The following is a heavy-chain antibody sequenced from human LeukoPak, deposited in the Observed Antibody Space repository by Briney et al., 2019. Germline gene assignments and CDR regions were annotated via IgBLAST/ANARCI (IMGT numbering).Heavy chain of an antibody. CDR3: AKSGSSGYPYYFDY. Sequence: GRSLRLSCAASGVTFSSYGMHWVRQAPGKGLEWVAVISYDGSNKYYADSVKGRFTISRDNSKNTLYLQMNSLRAEDTAVYYCAKSGSSGYPYYFDYWGQGTLVTVSS. J-gene: IGHJ4*02. CDR1: GVTFSSYG. CDR2: ISYDGSNK. D-gene: IGHD3-22*01. V-gene: IGHV3-30*18.